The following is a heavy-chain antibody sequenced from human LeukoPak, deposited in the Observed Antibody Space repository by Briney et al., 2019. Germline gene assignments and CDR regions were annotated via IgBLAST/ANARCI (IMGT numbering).Heavy chain of an antibody. CDR2: ISYSGST. J-gene: IGHJ5*02. Sequence: PETLSLACTVSGGSISSYYWSWIRQPPGKGLEWIGYISYSGSTNYNPSLKSRVTISVDTSKNQFSLKLSSVTAADTAVYYCARQPNWFDPWGQGTLVTVSS. V-gene: IGHV4-59*08. CDR3: ARQPNWFDP. CDR1: GGSISSYY.